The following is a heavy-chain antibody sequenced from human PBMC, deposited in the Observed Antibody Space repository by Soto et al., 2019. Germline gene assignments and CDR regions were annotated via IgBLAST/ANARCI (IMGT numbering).Heavy chain of an antibody. Sequence: VSCKASGFTFTSSAVQWVRQARGQRLEWIGWIVVGSGNTNYAQKFQERVTITRDMSTSTAYMELSSLRSEGTAVYYCAADLGTTVTTLDYWGQGTPVTVSS. J-gene: IGHJ4*02. CDR2: IVVGSGNT. V-gene: IGHV1-58*01. CDR3: AADLGTTVTTLDY. CDR1: GFTFTSSA. D-gene: IGHD4-17*01.